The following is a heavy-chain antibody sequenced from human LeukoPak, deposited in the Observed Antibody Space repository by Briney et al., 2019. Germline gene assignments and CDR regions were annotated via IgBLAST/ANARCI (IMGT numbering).Heavy chain of an antibody. D-gene: IGHD1-26*01. CDR2: IFSGGAT. J-gene: IGHJ4*02. Sequence: PGGSLRLSCAASEFTFSSYSTNWVRQAPGKGLEWVSIIFSGGATFYTDSVKDRFTISRDNSKNTLYLQMNSLTAEDTAVYYCASPGSYLEEYYFDYWGQGTLVTVSS. CDR1: EFTFSSYS. V-gene: IGHV3-66*01. CDR3: ASPGSYLEEYYFDY.